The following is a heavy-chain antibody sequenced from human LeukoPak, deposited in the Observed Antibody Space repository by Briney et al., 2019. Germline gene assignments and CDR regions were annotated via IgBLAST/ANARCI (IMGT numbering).Heavy chain of an antibody. J-gene: IGHJ5*02. Sequence: VTPSETLSLTCTVSGRSISDYYWTWLRQPPGKGLEWIGYIYYSGNTNYNPSLKSRVTISLDTSKNHFSLKLRSVTAADTAVYYCARRIPTTPNWFDPWGQGTLVSVSS. V-gene: IGHV4-59*08. CDR1: GRSISDYY. D-gene: IGHD1-1*01. CDR2: IYYSGNT. CDR3: ARRIPTTPNWFDP.